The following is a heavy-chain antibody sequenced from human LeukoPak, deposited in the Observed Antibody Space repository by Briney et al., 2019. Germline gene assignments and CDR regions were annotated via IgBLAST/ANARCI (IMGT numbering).Heavy chain of an antibody. Sequence: GSLRLSCTASGFTFGDYAMSWVRQAPGKGLEWVGFIRSKAYGGTTEYAASVKGRFTISRDDSKSIAYLQMNSLKTEDTAAYYCTRVPVITMVRGVEFDYWGQGTLVTVSS. D-gene: IGHD3-10*01. CDR3: TRVPVITMVRGVEFDY. CDR1: GFTFGDYA. V-gene: IGHV3-49*04. J-gene: IGHJ4*02. CDR2: IRSKAYGGTT.